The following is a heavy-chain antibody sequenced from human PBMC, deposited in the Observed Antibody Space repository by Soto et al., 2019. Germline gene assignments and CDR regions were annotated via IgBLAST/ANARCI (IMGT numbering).Heavy chain of an antibody. CDR3: ARQGSDTVVVPIDY. CDR2: IYYSGST. Sequence: TSETLCLTCTVAGGSLGSSSYYWGWIRQPPGKGLEWIGSIYYSGSTYYNPSLKSRVTISVDTSKNQFSLKLSSVTAADTAVYYCARQGSDTVVVPIDYWGQGTLVTVSS. J-gene: IGHJ4*02. D-gene: IGHD2-15*01. V-gene: IGHV4-39*01. CDR1: GGSLGSSSYY.